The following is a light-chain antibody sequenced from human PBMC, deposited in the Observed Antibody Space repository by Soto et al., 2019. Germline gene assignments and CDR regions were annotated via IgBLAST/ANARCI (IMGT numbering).Light chain of an antibody. J-gene: IGKJ3*01. CDR2: GAS. CDR3: QQYGSSPPIT. V-gene: IGKV3-20*01. Sequence: EIVLTQSPGTLSLSPGERATLSCRASQSVSSSYLACYQQKPGQAPRLLIYGASSRATCIQDRFSGSGSGTDFTLTIGRLETEAFAVYYCQQYGSSPPITFGPGTTVDIK. CDR1: QSVSSSY.